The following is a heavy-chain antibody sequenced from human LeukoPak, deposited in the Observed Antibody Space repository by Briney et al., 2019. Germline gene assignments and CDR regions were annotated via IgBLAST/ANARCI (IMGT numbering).Heavy chain of an antibody. J-gene: IGHJ4*02. CDR3: ARGRLGGSGSYYNVLDY. D-gene: IGHD3-10*01. CDR1: GGSISSYY. V-gene: IGHV4-59*01. CDR2: ISYSGST. Sequence: SETLSLTCTVSGGSISSYYWSWIRQPPGKGLEWIGYISYSGSTNYTPSLKSLVTISVDTSRNQFSLKLSSVTAADTAVYYCARGRLGGSGSYYNVLDYWGQGTLVTVSS.